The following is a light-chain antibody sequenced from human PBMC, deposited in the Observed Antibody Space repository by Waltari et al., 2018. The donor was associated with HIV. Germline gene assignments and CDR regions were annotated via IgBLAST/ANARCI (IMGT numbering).Light chain of an antibody. V-gene: IGLV3-21*02. Sequence: SYVLTQAPSVSVAPGQTAKITCGGKNIGGKSVHWYQQMPGQSPMLVLDDDRDRASGIPERVSGSNSGNTATLTISRVEVGDEADYYCQVWDSSSNQYVFGSGTKVTVL. CDR1: NIGGKS. CDR2: DDR. CDR3: QVWDSSSNQYV. J-gene: IGLJ1*01.